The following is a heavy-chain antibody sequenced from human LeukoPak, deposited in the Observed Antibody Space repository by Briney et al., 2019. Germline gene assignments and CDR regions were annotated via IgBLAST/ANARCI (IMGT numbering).Heavy chain of an antibody. D-gene: IGHD3-3*01. J-gene: IGHJ4*02. CDR3: AKARSITIFGVVIRRPFDY. CDR2: ISGSGGST. V-gene: IGHV3-23*01. Sequence: GGSLRLSCAASGFTFSSYAMSWVRQAPGKGLEWVSGISGSGGSTYYADSVKGRFTISRDNSKNTLYLQMNSLRAEDTAVYYCAKARSITIFGVVIRRPFDYWGQGTLVTVSS. CDR1: GFTFSSYA.